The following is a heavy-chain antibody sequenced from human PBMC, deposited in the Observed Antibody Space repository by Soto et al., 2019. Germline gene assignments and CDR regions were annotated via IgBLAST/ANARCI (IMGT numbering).Heavy chain of an antibody. CDR2: ISAYDGNT. Sequence: GASVKVSCKASGYTFTSYGICWVRQSPGQGLEWMGWISAYDGNTNYAQKVQGRVTMTTDTSTSTAYMELRSLRSDDTAVYYCARDLRDYAATGYWGQGTLVTVSS. V-gene: IGHV1-18*01. D-gene: IGHD4-17*01. J-gene: IGHJ4*02. CDR3: ARDLRDYAATGY. CDR1: GYTFTSYG.